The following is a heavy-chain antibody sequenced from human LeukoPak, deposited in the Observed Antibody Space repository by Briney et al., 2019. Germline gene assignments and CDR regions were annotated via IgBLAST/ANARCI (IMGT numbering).Heavy chain of an antibody. CDR3: ATDRRLDCSSTSCYQGWQHWFDP. D-gene: IGHD2-2*01. J-gene: IGHJ5*02. Sequence: ASVKVSCXVSGYTLTELSMHWVRQAPGKGLEWMGGFDPEDGETIYAQKFQGRVTMTEDTSTDTAYMELSSLRSEDTAVYYCATDRRLDCSSTSCYQGWQHWFDPWGQGTLVTVSS. V-gene: IGHV1-24*01. CDR1: GYTLTELS. CDR2: FDPEDGET.